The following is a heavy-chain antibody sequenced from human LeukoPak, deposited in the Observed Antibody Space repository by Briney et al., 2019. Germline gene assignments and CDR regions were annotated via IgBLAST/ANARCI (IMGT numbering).Heavy chain of an antibody. CDR1: SGSFSNYY. J-gene: IGHJ4*02. D-gene: IGHD6-19*01. CDR2: INHSGNT. CDR3: APGWVAVDVY. V-gene: IGHV4-34*01. Sequence: PSETLSLTCTLYSGSFSNYYWFWIRQPPGKGLEWIGEINHSGNTNYNPSLKSRLTISVDTSKNQFSLKLNSVTAADTAVYYCAPGWVAVDVYWAWGTLVTVSS.